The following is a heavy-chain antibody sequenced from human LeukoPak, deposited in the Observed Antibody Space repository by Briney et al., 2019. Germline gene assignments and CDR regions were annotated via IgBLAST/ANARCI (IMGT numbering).Heavy chain of an antibody. Sequence: GGSLRLSCAASGFTFSSYAMSWVRQAPGKGLEWVSGFSGSGSNTYYADSVKGRFTISRDNSKNTVYLQMNSLRAEDTAVYYCAKGGTYDSLAFDIWGQGTMVTVSS. J-gene: IGHJ3*02. D-gene: IGHD3-22*01. CDR2: FSGSGSNT. V-gene: IGHV3-23*01. CDR1: GFTFSSYA. CDR3: AKGGTYDSLAFDI.